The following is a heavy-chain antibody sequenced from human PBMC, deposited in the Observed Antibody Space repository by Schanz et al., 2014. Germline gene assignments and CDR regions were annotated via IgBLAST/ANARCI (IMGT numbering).Heavy chain of an antibody. J-gene: IGHJ6*04. D-gene: IGHD2-2*01. CDR3: ARDLSSLIQGDV. Sequence: VQLLESGGGLVRPGGSLRLSCAASGITLSGYGLHWVRQAPGKGLEWVSTIYSSGSTYYADSVRGRFTISRDNAKNSLYLQMNSLRAEDTAVYFCARDLSSLIQGDVWGKGTTVTVSS. CDR2: IYSSGST. CDR1: GITLSGYG. V-gene: IGHV3-NL1*01.